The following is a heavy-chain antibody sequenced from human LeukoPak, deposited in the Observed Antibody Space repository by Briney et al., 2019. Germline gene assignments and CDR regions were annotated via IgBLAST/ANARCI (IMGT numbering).Heavy chain of an antibody. D-gene: IGHD3-3*01. CDR2: INPNSGGT. CDR3: ARDFRGYDFWSGYYDY. J-gene: IGHJ4*02. V-gene: IGHV1-2*02. Sequence: ASVKVSCKASGYTFTGYYMHWVRQAPGQGLEWMGWINPNSGGTNYAQKFQGRVTMTRDTSISTAYMELSRLRSDDTAVYYCARDFRGYDFWSGYYDYWGQGTLVTVSS. CDR1: GYTFTGYY.